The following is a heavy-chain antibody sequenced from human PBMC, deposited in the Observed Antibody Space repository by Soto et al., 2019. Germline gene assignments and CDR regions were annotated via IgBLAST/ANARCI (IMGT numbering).Heavy chain of an antibody. J-gene: IGHJ6*03. CDR1: GYTFTSYD. CDR3: AERGINYYYMNV. CDR2: MNPNSGNT. Sequence: ASVKVSCKASGYTFTSYDINWVRQATGQGLEWMGWMNPNSGNTGYAQKIQGRVTMTRNTSISTAYKEMSSLRSEDTAENYCAERGINYYYMNVWGKGTTVTVS. V-gene: IGHV1-8*01. D-gene: IGHD1-20*01.